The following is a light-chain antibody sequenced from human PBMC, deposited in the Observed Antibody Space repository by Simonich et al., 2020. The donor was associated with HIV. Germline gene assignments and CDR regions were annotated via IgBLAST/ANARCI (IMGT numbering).Light chain of an antibody. CDR1: SSDVGDYIY. Sequence: QSALTQPPSASGSPGQSVTISCTGTSSDVGDYIYVSWYQQHPGKAPKLMIYEVTTRPSGVPDRFSGSKSGNTASLTVSGLQAEDEADYYCSSYAGSNNLLFGGGTKLTVL. V-gene: IGLV2-8*01. CDR2: EVT. CDR3: SSYAGSNNLL. J-gene: IGLJ2*01.